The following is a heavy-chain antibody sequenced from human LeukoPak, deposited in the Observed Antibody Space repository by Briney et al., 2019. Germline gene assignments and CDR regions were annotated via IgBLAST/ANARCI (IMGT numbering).Heavy chain of an antibody. D-gene: IGHD2-21*01. CDR3: ATDGVVVPQGGLDY. V-gene: IGHV1-24*01. CDR2: FDPEDGET. Sequence: ASAKVSCKVSGYTLTELSMHWVRQAPGKGLEWMGGFDPEDGETIYAQKFQGRVTMTEDTSTDTAYMELSSLRSEDTAVYYCATDGVVVPQGGLDYWGQGTLVTVSS. CDR1: GYTLTELS. J-gene: IGHJ4*02.